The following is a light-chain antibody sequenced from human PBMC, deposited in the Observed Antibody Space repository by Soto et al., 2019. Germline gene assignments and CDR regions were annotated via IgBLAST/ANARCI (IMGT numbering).Light chain of an antibody. CDR3: QQRSVWPIT. J-gene: IGKJ5*01. CDR1: QSVGSN. Sequence: EIVVAHAQGSMSLSPCEIVTFFCMARQSVGSNLAWYQQTPGQAPRVVIYDASTRATVIPARFSGSGSGTDFTLTVSSLEPEDFVLYLCQQRSVWPITFDQGTRLEIK. CDR2: DAS. V-gene: IGKV3-11*01.